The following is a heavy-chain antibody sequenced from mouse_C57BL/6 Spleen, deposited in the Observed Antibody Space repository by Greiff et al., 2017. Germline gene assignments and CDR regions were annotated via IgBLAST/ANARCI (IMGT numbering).Heavy chain of an antibody. CDR3: ARGGYYVMDY. V-gene: IGHV1-82*01. Sequence: VQLQQSGPELVKPGASVKISCTASGFAFSSSCMHWVKQRPGQGLEWIGRIYPGDGDTNYNGKFKGKATLTADTSSSTAYMQLSSLTSEDSAVYFCARGGYYVMDYWGQGTSVTVSS. CDR1: GFAFSSSC. J-gene: IGHJ4*01. CDR2: IYPGDGDT.